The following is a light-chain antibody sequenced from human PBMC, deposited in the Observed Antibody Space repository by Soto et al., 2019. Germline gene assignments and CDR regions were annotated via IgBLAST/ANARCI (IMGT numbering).Light chain of an antibody. J-gene: IGLJ3*02. CDR3: QSYDSSLSGSV. CDR2: GNS. CDR1: SSNIGAHYY. Sequence: QLVLTQPPSVSGAPGQRVTISCTVSSSNIGAHYYIHWYQQLPGTAPKLLIYGNSNRPSGVPDRFSGSKSGTSASLAITGPQADDEADYYCQSYDSSLSGSVFGGGTKLTVL. V-gene: IGLV1-40*01.